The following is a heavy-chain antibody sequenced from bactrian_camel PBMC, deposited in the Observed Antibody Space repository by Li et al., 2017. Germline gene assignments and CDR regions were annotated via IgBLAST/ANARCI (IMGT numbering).Heavy chain of an antibody. J-gene: IGHJ4*01. CDR1: VVKTC. D-gene: IGHD6*01. CDR2: IASDGTT. Sequence: VQLVESGGGSVQPGGSLRLSCTAPVVKTCMAWFRQAGGKEREGVATIASDGTTTSADSVKGRFTISTDNAQNTVYLQMNNLKPEDTAMYYCAADWRSSGSRWDQESRYSFWGRGAQVTVS. V-gene: IGHV3S53*01. CDR3: AADWRSSGSRWDQESRYSF.